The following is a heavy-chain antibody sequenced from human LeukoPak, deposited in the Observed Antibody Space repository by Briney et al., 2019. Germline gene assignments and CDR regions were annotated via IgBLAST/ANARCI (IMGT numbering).Heavy chain of an antibody. D-gene: IGHD2-15*01. J-gene: IGHJ3*02. CDR2: IKPDGTEK. Sequence: WGSLRLSCAASGFIFSHYWMSWVRQAPGKGLEWVANIKPDGTEKYYVDSVKGRFTISRDNAKNSLYLLMDSLRAEDTAVYYCAREDMWAFDMWGQGTMVTVSS. CDR1: GFIFSHYW. CDR3: AREDMWAFDM. V-gene: IGHV3-7*01.